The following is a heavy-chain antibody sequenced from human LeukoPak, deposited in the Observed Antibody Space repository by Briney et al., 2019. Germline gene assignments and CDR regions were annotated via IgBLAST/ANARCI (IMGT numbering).Heavy chain of an antibody. CDR1: GFTFDDYG. Sequence: GGSLRLSCVASGFTFDDYGMSWVRQAPGKGLEWVSGINWSGGGTGYADSVKGRFAISRDNAKNSLYLQMNSLRAEDTALYYCARGPSYYYGSGSHHFDYWGQGTLVTVSS. D-gene: IGHD3-10*01. J-gene: IGHJ4*02. CDR3: ARGPSYYYGSGSHHFDY. CDR2: INWSGGGT. V-gene: IGHV3-20*04.